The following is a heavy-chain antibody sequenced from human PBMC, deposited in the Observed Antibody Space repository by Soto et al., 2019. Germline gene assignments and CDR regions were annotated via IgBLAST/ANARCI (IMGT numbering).Heavy chain of an antibody. CDR3: ARPSSSIAYDAFDI. CDR2: IYSGGST. CDR1: GFTVSSNY. J-gene: IGHJ3*02. D-gene: IGHD6-13*01. V-gene: IGHV3-66*04. Sequence: EVQLVESGGGLVQPGGSLRLSCAASGFTVSSNYMSWVRQAPGKGLEWVSVIYSGGSTYYADSVKGRFTISRDNSKNTLYLQMNSLRAEDTAVYYCARPSSSIAYDAFDIWGQGTMVTVSS.